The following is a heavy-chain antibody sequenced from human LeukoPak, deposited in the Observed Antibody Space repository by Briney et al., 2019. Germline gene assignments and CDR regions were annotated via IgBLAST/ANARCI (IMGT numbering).Heavy chain of an antibody. CDR1: GGSISSYY. J-gene: IGHJ4*02. Sequence: SETLSLTCTVSGGSISSYYWSWIRQPAGQGLEWIGRIYTSGSTNYNPSLQSRVTMSVDTSKNQFSLKLSSVTAADTAVYYCARDSPYNWNDVNYFDYWGQGTLVTVSS. D-gene: IGHD1-20*01. CDR2: IYTSGST. CDR3: ARDSPYNWNDVNYFDY. V-gene: IGHV4-4*07.